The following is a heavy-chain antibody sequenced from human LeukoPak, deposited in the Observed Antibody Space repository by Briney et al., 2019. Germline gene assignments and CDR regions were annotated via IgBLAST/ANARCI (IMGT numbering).Heavy chain of an antibody. D-gene: IGHD6-13*01. CDR3: ARDRRRYSSSFRNWFDP. V-gene: IGHV4-59*12. J-gene: IGHJ5*02. Sequence: SETLSLTCTVSGGSISSSYWSWIRQPPGKGLEWIGYISYSGTTNYNPSLKSRVTISVDTSKNQFSLKLSSVTAADTAVYYCARDRRRYSSSFRNWFDPWGQGTLVTVSS. CDR2: ISYSGTT. CDR1: GGSISSSY.